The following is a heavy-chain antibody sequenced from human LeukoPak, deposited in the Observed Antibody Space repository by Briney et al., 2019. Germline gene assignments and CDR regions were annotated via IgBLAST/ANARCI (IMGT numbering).Heavy chain of an antibody. Sequence: GGSLRLSCAASGFTFSDYYMSWIRQAPGKGLEWVSYISSSGSTIYYADSVKGRFTISRDNAKNSLYLQMNSLRAEDTAVYYCARVNTPPFVWGSYSSYYYGMDVWGQGTTVTVPS. J-gene: IGHJ6*02. D-gene: IGHD1-26*01. CDR3: ARVNTPPFVWGSYSSYYYGMDV. CDR1: GFTFSDYY. CDR2: ISSSGSTI. V-gene: IGHV3-11*01.